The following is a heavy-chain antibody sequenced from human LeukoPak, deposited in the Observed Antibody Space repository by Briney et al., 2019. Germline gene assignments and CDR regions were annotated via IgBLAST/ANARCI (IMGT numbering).Heavy chain of an antibody. CDR2: IYYSGST. Sequence: SETLSLTCTVSGYSISSSYYWGWIRQSPGKGLEWIGSIYYSGSTYYNPSLKSRVTISVDTSKNQFSLKLSSVTAADTAVYYCARHGSYYYDSSGYINYWGQGTLVTVSS. D-gene: IGHD3-22*01. V-gene: IGHV4-39*01. CDR1: GYSISSSYY. CDR3: ARHGSYYYDSSGYINY. J-gene: IGHJ4*02.